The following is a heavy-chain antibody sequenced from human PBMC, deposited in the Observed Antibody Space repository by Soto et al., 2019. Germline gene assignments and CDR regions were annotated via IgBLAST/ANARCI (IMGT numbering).Heavy chain of an antibody. CDR1: GFTFSNYG. CDR2: IRGSGVKT. D-gene: IGHD3-3*01. V-gene: IGHV3-23*01. J-gene: IGHJ3*01. CDR3: AKKGITIFGVVSPPL. Sequence: PGGSLRLSCAASGFTFSNYGMHWVRQAPGKGLEWVSSIRGSGVKTYYADIAKGRFTISRDNSKNTLYLQMNSLRGEDTAVYYCAKKGITIFGVVSPPLWGQGTMVTVSS.